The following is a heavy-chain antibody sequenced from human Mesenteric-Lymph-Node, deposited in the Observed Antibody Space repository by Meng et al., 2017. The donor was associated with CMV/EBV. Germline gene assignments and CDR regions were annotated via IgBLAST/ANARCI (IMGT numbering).Heavy chain of an antibody. CDR1: LSTSGVG. CDR3: AHTSDDYVWGSYHAFDY. Sequence: LSTSGVGVGWIRQPPGKALQWLALIYWDGDKRYSPSLKSRLTITKDTSKNQVVLTMTNMDPVDTATYYCAHTSDDYVWGSYHAFDYWGQGTLVTVSS. V-gene: IGHV2-5*02. J-gene: IGHJ4*02. CDR2: IYWDGDK. D-gene: IGHD3-16*02.